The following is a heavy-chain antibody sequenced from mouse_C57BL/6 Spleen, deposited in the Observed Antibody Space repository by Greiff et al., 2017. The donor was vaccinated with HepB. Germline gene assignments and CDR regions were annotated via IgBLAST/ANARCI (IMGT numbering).Heavy chain of an antibody. D-gene: IGHD2-4*01. CDR2: IYPGNSDT. Sequence: SGTVLARPGASVKMSCKTSGYTFTSYWMPWVHQRPGQGLEWLGAIYPGNSDTSYHQKFKGKAKLTAVTSASTAYMELSSLTHEDSAVYYGTSYDYDGDWDFDGWGTGTTVTVSS. J-gene: IGHJ1*03. CDR1: GYTFTSYW. V-gene: IGHV1-5*01. CDR3: TSYDYDGDWDFDG.